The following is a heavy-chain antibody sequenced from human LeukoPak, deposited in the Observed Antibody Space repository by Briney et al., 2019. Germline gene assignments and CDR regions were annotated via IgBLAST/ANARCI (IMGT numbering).Heavy chain of an antibody. V-gene: IGHV4-34*01. D-gene: IGHD3-22*01. CDR2: INHSGST. CDR3: ARDSYYYDSSGS. Sequence: SETLSLTCAVYGGSFSGYYWSWIRQPPGKGLEWIGEINHSGSTNYNPSLKSRVTISVDTSKNQFSLKLSSVTAADTAVYYCARDSYYYDSSGSWGQGTLVTVSS. J-gene: IGHJ5*02. CDR1: GGSFSGYY.